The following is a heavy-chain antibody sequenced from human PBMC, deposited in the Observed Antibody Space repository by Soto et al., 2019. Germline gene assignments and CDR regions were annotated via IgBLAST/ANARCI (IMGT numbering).Heavy chain of an antibody. CDR1: GFTFSSYS. CDR3: AKPYDILTGPYEYYFDY. CDR2: ISGSGGST. J-gene: IGHJ4*02. D-gene: IGHD3-9*01. Sequence: GGSLILSCAASGFTFSSYSRSWVRQAPGKGLEWVSAISGSGGSTYYADSVKGRFTISRDNSKNTLYLQMNSLRAEDTAVYYCAKPYDILTGPYEYYFDYWGQGTLVTVSS. V-gene: IGHV3-23*01.